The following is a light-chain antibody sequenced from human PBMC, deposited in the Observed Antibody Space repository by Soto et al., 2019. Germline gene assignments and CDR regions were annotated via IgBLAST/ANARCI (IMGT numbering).Light chain of an antibody. J-gene: IGKJ2*01. CDR3: QQYDNWPPDT. CDR2: GAS. Sequence: VITQSPATLSVSQGESGTLSCRSSQSVGSALSWYQQKPDQAPRLLIYGASTRATGIPARFSGSGSGTEFTLTISSLQSEDYAVYYCQQYDNWPPDTFGQGTKVDI. CDR1: QSVGSA. V-gene: IGKV3-15*01.